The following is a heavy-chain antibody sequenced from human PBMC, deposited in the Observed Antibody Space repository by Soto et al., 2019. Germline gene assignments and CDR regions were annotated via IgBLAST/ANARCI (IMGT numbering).Heavy chain of an antibody. J-gene: IGHJ4*02. CDR2: IGPSESYI. V-gene: IGHV5-10-1*01. CDR1: GYSFTGYW. CDR3: ARSSTSVTPYFDS. D-gene: IGHD4-17*01. Sequence: GESLKISCKASGYSFTGYWISWVRQMPGKGLEWMGRIGPSESYITYSQSFQGHVTISADKSINTAYLQWSGLKASDTAIYYCARSSTSVTPYFDSWGQGALVTVSS.